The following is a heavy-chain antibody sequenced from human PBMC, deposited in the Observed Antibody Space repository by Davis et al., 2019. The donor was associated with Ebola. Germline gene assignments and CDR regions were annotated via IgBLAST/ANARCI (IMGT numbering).Heavy chain of an antibody. J-gene: IGHJ4*02. CDR3: AKYYASAHRYFDY. D-gene: IGHD3-16*01. Sequence: PGGSLRLSCAASGFSFSSSAMSWVRQAPGKGLEWVSTLSGTGGTTYYTDSVKGRFTISRDSSKNTLFLQMNSLRAEDTAIYFCAKYYASAHRYFDYWGQGALVTVSS. V-gene: IGHV3-23*01. CDR1: GFSFSSSA. CDR2: LSGTGGTT.